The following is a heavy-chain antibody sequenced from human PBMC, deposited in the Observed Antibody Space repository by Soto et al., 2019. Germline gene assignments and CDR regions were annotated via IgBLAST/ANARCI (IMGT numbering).Heavy chain of an antibody. CDR2: MNPNSGNT. Sequence: ASVKVSWKASGYTFTSYDINWVRQATGQGLEWMGWMNPNSGNTGYAQKFQGRVTMTRNTSISTAYMELSSLRSEDTAVYYCARGVYSGYVSYYHSYYMDVWGKGTTVTVSS. J-gene: IGHJ6*03. D-gene: IGHD5-12*01. CDR1: GYTFTSYD. CDR3: ARGVYSGYVSYYHSYYMDV. V-gene: IGHV1-8*01.